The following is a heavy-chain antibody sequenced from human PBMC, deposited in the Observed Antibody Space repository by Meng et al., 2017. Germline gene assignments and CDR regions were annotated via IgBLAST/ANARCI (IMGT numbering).Heavy chain of an antibody. CDR1: GFTFSDYY. V-gene: IGHV3-11*01. CDR2: ISSSGSTI. CDR3: AKDIMREYYYGSGSYPDY. Sequence: GESLKISCAASGFTFSDYYMSWIRQAPGKGLEWVSYISSSGSTIYYADSVKGRFTISRDNSKNSLYLQMNSLRAEDTALYYCAKDIMREYYYGSGSYPDYWGQGTLVTVSS. J-gene: IGHJ4*02. D-gene: IGHD3-10*01.